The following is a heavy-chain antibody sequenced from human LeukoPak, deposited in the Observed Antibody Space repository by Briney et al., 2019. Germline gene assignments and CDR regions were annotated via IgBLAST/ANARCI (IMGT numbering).Heavy chain of an antibody. CDR2: IYYSGST. D-gene: IGHD4-23*01. CDR3: ARDRNGGNSGAYYYYYMDV. CDR1: GGSISSYY. Sequence: SETLSLTCTVSGGSISSYYWSWIRQPPGKGLEWIGYIYYSGSTNYNPSLKSRVTISVDTSKNQFSLKLSSVTAADTAVYYCARDRNGGNSGAYYYYYMDVSGKGTTVTVSS. J-gene: IGHJ6*03. V-gene: IGHV4-59*01.